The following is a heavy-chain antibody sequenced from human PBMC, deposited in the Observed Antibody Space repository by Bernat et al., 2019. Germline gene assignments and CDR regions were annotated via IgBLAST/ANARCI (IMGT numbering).Heavy chain of an antibody. Sequence: EVQLLESGGGLVQPGGSLRLSCAASGFTFRSNAMSWVRQAPGKGLECVSYISSSGGTTEYADSVKGRFTVSRDNSKNTLYVQMNSLRADDTAVYYCAKGNGDSSTFDYWGQGTLVTVSS. CDR2: ISSSGGTT. J-gene: IGHJ4*02. CDR3: AKGNGDSSTFDY. V-gene: IGHV3-23*01. D-gene: IGHD4-17*01. CDR1: GFTFRSNA.